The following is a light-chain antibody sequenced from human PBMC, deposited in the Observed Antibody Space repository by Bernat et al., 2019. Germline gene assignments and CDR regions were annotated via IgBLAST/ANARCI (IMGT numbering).Light chain of an antibody. V-gene: IGKV1-33*01. Sequence: DIQMTQSPSSLSASVGDRVTITCQASQDISNYLNWYQQKPGKAPKLLIYDASNLETGVPSRFSGSGSGTDVTFTISSLQPEDIATYYCQQYDNLPALPFGGGTKVEIK. CDR2: DAS. CDR3: QQYDNLPALP. J-gene: IGKJ4*01. CDR1: QDISNY.